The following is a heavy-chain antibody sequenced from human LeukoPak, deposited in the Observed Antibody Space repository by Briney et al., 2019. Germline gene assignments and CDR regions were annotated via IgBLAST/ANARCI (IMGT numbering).Heavy chain of an antibody. D-gene: IGHD3-22*01. J-gene: IGHJ3*02. CDR2: VYYDGIN. V-gene: IGHV4-39*07. Sequence: SETLSLTCTVSGGSINNTLFYWGWIRRPPGKGLEWIGTVYYDGINYSSPSLKSRVAISVATSKNQFSLRLSSVTAADTAVYYCARATYDSSAVDAFDIWGQGTMVTVSP. CDR1: GGSINNTLFY. CDR3: ARATYDSSAVDAFDI.